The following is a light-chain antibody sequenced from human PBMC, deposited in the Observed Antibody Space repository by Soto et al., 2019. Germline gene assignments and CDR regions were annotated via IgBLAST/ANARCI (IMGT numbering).Light chain of an antibody. CDR1: SSDVGGYDF. Sequence: QSALTQPASVSGSPGQSITISCTGTSSDVGGYDFVSWYQQHPGKAPKLMIYEVSKRPSGVSNRFSGSKSGNTASLTISGLQAEDEADYYCCSYAGSSTSLYVFGTGTKVTVL. V-gene: IGLV2-23*02. J-gene: IGLJ1*01. CDR2: EVS. CDR3: CSYAGSSTSLYV.